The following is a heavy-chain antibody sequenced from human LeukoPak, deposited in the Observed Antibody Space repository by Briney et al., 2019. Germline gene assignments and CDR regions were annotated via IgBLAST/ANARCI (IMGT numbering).Heavy chain of an antibody. CDR3: ARVSSNSRGDYFDY. V-gene: IGHV1-69*04. CDR2: IIPILGIA. Sequence: SVKVSCKASGYTFTGYYMHWVRQAPGQGLEWMGRIIPILGIANYAQKFQGRVTITADKSTSTAYMELSSLRAGDTAVYYCARVSSNSRGDYFDYWGQGTLVTASS. J-gene: IGHJ4*02. D-gene: IGHD1-26*01. CDR1: GYTFTGYY.